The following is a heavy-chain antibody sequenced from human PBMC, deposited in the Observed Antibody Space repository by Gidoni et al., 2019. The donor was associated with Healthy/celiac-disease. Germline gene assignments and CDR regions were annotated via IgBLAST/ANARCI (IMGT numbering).Heavy chain of an antibody. V-gene: IGHV3-30-3*01. CDR3: ATLGGIAAAADY. D-gene: IGHD6-13*01. Sequence: QVQLVESGGGVVQPGRSLRLSCAASGFTFSSYAMHWVRQAPGKGLEWVAVISYDGSNKYYADSVKGRFTISRDNSKNTLYLQMNSLRAEDTAVYYCATLGGIAAAADYWGQGTLVTVSS. J-gene: IGHJ4*02. CDR2: ISYDGSNK. CDR1: GFTFSSYA.